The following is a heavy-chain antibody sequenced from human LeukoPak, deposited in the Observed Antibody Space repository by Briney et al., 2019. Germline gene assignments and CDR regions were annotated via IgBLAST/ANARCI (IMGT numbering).Heavy chain of an antibody. CDR2: IYPGDSDT. V-gene: IGHV5-51*01. CDR1: GYSFTSYW. CDR3: ERHPIGGYCTIGVCSIEY. J-gene: IGHJ4*02. D-gene: IGHD2-8*01. Sequence: GESLKISCKGSGYSFTSYWIGWVRQMPGKGLEWMGIIYPGDSDTRYSPSFQGQVTISADKYISTAYLQWSSLKAADTAMYYCERHPIGGYCTIGVCSIEYWGQGTLATVSS.